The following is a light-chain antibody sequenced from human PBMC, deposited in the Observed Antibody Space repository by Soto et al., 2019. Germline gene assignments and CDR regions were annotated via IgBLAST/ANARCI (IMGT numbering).Light chain of an antibody. V-gene: IGLV1-40*01. CDR1: SSNIGAGYD. Sequence: QSVLTQPPSVSGAPGQRVTISCTGSSSNIGAGYDVHWYQQLPGTAPKLLIYGNSNRPSGVPDRFSGSKSGTSASLAITGLQAEDEADYYCQSYYSSLSGLVFGGGPKLTVL. J-gene: IGLJ2*01. CDR3: QSYYSSLSGLV. CDR2: GNS.